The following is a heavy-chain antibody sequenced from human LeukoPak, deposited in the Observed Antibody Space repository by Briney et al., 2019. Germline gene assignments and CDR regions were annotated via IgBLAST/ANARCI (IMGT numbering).Heavy chain of an antibody. CDR1: GFSISSGFY. Sequence: SETLSLTCTVSGFSISSGFYWGWIRQPPGKGLEWIGSMYYRGSTYHNPSLKSRVTISVDTSKNQFSLKLSSVTAADTAVYYCATTTIRLGYWGQGTLVTVSS. D-gene: IGHD1-26*01. CDR3: ATTTIRLGY. J-gene: IGHJ4*02. CDR2: MYYRGST. V-gene: IGHV4-38-2*02.